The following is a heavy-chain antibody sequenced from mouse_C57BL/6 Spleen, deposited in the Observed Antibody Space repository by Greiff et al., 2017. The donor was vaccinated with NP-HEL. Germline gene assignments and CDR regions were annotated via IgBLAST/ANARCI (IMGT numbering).Heavy chain of an antibody. Sequence: QVQLQQSGAELVKPGASVKLSCKASGYTFTSYWMHWVKQRPGQGLEWIGMIHPNSGSTNYNEKFQSKATLTVDKSSSTAYMQLSSLTSEDSAVYYCGGGSSPHYFDYWGQGTTLTVSS. CDR3: GGGSSPHYFDY. J-gene: IGHJ2*01. D-gene: IGHD1-1*01. V-gene: IGHV1-64*01. CDR1: GYTFTSYW. CDR2: IHPNSGST.